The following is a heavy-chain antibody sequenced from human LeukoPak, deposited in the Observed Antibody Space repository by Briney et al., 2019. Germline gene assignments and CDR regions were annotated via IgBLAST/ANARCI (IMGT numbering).Heavy chain of an antibody. D-gene: IGHD5-18*01. CDR2: ISGSGGST. J-gene: IGHJ4*02. V-gene: IGHV3-23*01. CDR3: AKMGGYSYGPLDF. CDR1: GFTFSSYA. Sequence: GGSLRLSCAASGFTFSSYAMSWVRQAPGKGLEWVSAISGSGGSTYYADSVKGRFTISRDNSKNTLYLQMNSLRAEDTAMYYCAKMGGYSYGPLDFWGQGTLVTVSS.